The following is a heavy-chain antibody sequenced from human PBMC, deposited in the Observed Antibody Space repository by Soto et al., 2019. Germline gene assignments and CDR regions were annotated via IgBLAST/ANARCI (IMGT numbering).Heavy chain of an antibody. CDR1: GGSFSGYY. D-gene: IGHD4-17*01. CDR3: ARRTPRLRFYYYYYMDV. Sequence: PSETLSLTCAVYGGSFSGYYWSWIRQPPGKGLEWIGEINHSGSTNYNPSLKSRVTISVDTSKNQFSLKLSSVTAADTAVYYCARRTPRLRFYYYYYMDVWGKGTTVTVSS. J-gene: IGHJ6*03. V-gene: IGHV4-34*01. CDR2: INHSGST.